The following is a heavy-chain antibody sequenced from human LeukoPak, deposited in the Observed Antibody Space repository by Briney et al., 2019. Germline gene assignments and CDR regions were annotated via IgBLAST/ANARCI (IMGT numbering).Heavy chain of an antibody. CDR2: INPNSGGT. CDR1: GYTFTGYY. CDR3: ARGADSSSWSSSYWYFDL. J-gene: IGHJ2*01. V-gene: IGHV1-2*04. D-gene: IGHD6-13*01. Sequence: ASVKVACKASGYTFTGYYMHWVRQAPGQGLEWMGWINPNSGGTNYAQKFQGWVTMTRDTSISTAYMELSRLRSDDTAVYYCARGADSSSWSSSYWYFDLWGRGTLVTVSS.